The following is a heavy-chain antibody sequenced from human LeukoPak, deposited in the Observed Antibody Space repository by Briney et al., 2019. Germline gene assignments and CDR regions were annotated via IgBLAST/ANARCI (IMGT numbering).Heavy chain of an antibody. V-gene: IGHV1-18*01. J-gene: IGHJ4*02. CDR3: ARGEKPYDY. D-gene: IGHD1-26*01. CDR1: GYTFAYYV. Sequence: ASVKVSCKTSGYTFAYYVISWVRQAPGQGLEWMGWINAYNGNTNDAQKFQGRVTMTTDTSTSTAYMELRSLRSDDTAVYYCARGEKPYDYWGQGTLVSVSS. CDR2: INAYNGNT.